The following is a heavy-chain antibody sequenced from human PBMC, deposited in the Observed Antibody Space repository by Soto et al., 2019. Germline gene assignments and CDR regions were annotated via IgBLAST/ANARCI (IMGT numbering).Heavy chain of an antibody. CDR2: IRSKANNYAT. V-gene: IGHV3-73*02. CDR1: GFTFSGSA. J-gene: IGHJ2*01. Sequence: EVQLVESGGGLVQPGGSLKLSCAASGFTFSGSAVHWVRQASGKGLEWVGRIRSKANNYATAYAASEKGRLTISRDDSKNTADLQMNNLKTEDTAVYYCTRHAVQYCSGDCYLLPYFDLWGRGTLVTVSS. CDR3: TRHAVQYCSGDCYLLPYFDL. D-gene: IGHD2-21*02.